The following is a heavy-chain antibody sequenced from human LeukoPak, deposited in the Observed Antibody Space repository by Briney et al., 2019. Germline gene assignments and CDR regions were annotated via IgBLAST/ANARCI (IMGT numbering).Heavy chain of an antibody. J-gene: IGHJ4*02. V-gene: IGHV3-66*01. Sequence: PGGSVRLSCAASGLTVSSNYMSWVRQAPGKGLEWVSLIYSGSSTYYADSVKGRFTISRDKSKNTLYLQMSSLRVEDTAVYYCAMGAIVATIDYWGQATLVPVSS. CDR1: GLTVSSNY. CDR3: AMGAIVATIDY. D-gene: IGHD5-12*01. CDR2: IYSGSST.